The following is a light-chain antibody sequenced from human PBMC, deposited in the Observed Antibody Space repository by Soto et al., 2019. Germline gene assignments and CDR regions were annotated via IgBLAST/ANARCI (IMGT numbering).Light chain of an antibody. Sequence: DIQMTQSPSTLSASVGDRVTITCRASQSISSWLAWYQQKPGKAPKLLIYKASSLESGVPSRSSGSGSGTEFTLTISSLQPDDFATYYCQQYNSYWWTFGQGTKVEIK. CDR1: QSISSW. J-gene: IGKJ1*01. CDR2: KAS. CDR3: QQYNSYWWT. V-gene: IGKV1-5*03.